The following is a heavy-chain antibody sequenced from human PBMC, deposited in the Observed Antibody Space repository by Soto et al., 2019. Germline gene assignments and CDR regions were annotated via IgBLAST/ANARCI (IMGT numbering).Heavy chain of an antibody. Sequence: QIQLQESGPGLVKPSETLSLSCTVSDGSITPNYYTWVRQPPGKGLEWIGYVYYAGTTTYNPSLKSRVSISIDTSKNEVSLKLSSVTAVDTAVYYCARLGAYYQALDSWGQGTLVTVSS. CDR2: VYYAGTT. CDR3: ARLGAYYQALDS. CDR1: DGSITPNY. J-gene: IGHJ4*02. D-gene: IGHD3-22*01. V-gene: IGHV4-59*08.